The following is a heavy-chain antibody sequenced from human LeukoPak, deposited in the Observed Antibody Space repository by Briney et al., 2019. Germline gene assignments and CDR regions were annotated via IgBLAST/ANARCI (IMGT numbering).Heavy chain of an antibody. CDR3: ARGRLNYGMDV. Sequence: ASVKVSCKASGYTFTNYGISWVRQAPGQWLEWMGWISANNGNTNYAQKLQGRVTMTTDTSTTTAYMELSSLRSEDTAVYYCARGRLNYGMDVWGQGTTVTVSS. CDR2: ISANNGNT. CDR1: GYTFTNYG. J-gene: IGHJ6*02. V-gene: IGHV1-18*01.